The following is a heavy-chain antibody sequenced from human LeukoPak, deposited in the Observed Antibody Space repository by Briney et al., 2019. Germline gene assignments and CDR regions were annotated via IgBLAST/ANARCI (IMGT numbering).Heavy chain of an antibody. D-gene: IGHD2-15*01. Sequence: GGSLRLSCAASGFTFSSYMMAWVRQAPGKGLEWVSTISSNGGSTYYADSVKGRFTISRDNSKNPLYLQMSSLRAEDTAVYYCARYCSGSICYSGVDYWGQGTLVPVS. CDR2: ISSNGGST. V-gene: IGHV3-23*01. CDR1: GFTFSSYM. CDR3: ARYCSGSICYSGVDY. J-gene: IGHJ4*02.